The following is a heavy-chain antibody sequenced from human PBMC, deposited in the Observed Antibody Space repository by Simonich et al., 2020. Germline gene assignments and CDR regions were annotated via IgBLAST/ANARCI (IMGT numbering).Heavy chain of an antibody. CDR1: GGSISSSRYY. CDR3: ARGPYFDY. Sequence: QLQLQESGPGLVKPSETLSLTCTVSGGSISSSRYYWGWIRQPPGKGRELIGSIEHSGGTNYNPSLTSRVTISVDTSKNQFSLKLSSVTAADTAVYYCARGPYFDYWGQGTLVTVSS. CDR2: IEHSGGT. J-gene: IGHJ4*02. V-gene: IGHV4-39*07.